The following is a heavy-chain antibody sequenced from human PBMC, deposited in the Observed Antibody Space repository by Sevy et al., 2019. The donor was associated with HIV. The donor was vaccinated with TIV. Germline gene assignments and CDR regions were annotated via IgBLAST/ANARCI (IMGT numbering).Heavy chain of an antibody. CDR2: INRDGSRT. CDR3: ARVLMTYPEILFDY. Sequence: GGSLRLSCAASGFTFSSYWVHWVRQVPGKGLVWVSRINRDGSRTNYADSVRGRFTISRDNAKNKPYLQMNSLRAKDTAVYYCARVLMTYPEILFDYWGQGTLVTVSS. CDR1: GFTFSSYW. J-gene: IGHJ4*02. V-gene: IGHV3-74*01.